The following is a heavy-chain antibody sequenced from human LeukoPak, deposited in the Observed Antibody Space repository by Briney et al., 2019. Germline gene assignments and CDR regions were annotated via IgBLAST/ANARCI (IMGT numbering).Heavy chain of an antibody. CDR1: RYTLTELS. CDR2: FDPEHGET. J-gene: IGHJ3*02. Sequence: ASVKVSCKVSRYTLTELSMRWVRQAPGKGLEWMGGFDPEHGETIYAQKFQGRVTMTEGTSTDTAYMELSSLRSEDTAVYYCATGRLYYDRRGYYENDAFDTWGQGTMVTVSS. CDR3: ATGRLYYDRRGYYENDAFDT. V-gene: IGHV1-24*01. D-gene: IGHD3-22*01.